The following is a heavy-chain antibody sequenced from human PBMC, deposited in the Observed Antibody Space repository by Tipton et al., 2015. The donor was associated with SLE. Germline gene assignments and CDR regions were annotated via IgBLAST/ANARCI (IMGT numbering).Heavy chain of an antibody. J-gene: IGHJ4*02. CDR3: TRDGYTSSSFDS. Sequence: TLSLTCTVSGGSISNYYWAWIRQSPEKGLEWIGYIHHSGSNTYNPSLKSRVTISVDTSENQFSLNLSSVTAADTAVYYCTRDGYTSSSFDSWGQGTLVTVSS. CDR1: GGSISNYY. V-gene: IGHV4-59*12. D-gene: IGHD6-6*01. CDR2: IHHSGSN.